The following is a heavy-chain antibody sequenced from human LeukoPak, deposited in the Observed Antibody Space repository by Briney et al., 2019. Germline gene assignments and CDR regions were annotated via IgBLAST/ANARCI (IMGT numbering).Heavy chain of an antibody. V-gene: IGHV1-69*05. CDR1: GGTFSSYA. D-gene: IGHD3-22*01. Sequence: ASVKVSCKASGGTFSSYAISWVRQAPGQGLEWMGGIIPIFGTANYAQKFQGRVTITTDESTSTAYMELSSLRSEDTAVYYCARTYYYGSSGYYDYWGQGTLVTVSS. CDR2: IIPIFGTA. CDR3: ARTYYYGSSGYYDY. J-gene: IGHJ4*02.